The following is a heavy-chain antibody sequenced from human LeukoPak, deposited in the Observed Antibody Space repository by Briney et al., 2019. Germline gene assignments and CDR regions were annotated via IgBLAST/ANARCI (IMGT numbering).Heavy chain of an antibody. D-gene: IGHD4-11*01. V-gene: IGHV3-74*01. Sequence: PGGSLRLSCAASGFTFSDYWMHWVRQAPGKGLVWVSRISSDGSRVTYADSVKGRFTISRDNAKNSLYLQMNSLRTEDTAVYYCARDDYLDPTRYWGQGTLVTVSS. J-gene: IGHJ4*02. CDR2: ISSDGSRV. CDR3: ARDDYLDPTRY. CDR1: GFTFSDYW.